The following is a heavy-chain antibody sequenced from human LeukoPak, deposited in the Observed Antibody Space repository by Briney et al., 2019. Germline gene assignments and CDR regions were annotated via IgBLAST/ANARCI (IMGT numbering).Heavy chain of an antibody. CDR2: IYYSGNT. CDR1: GGSIGSYY. J-gene: IGHJ2*01. Sequence: SETLSLTCTVSGGSIGSYYWSWIRQPPGKGLEWIGYIYYSGNTNYKPSLKSRVTILVDTSKNQLSLKLSSVTAVDTAVYYCARGKSYWYFDLWGRGTLVTVSS. D-gene: IGHD6-25*01. CDR3: ARGKSYWYFDL. V-gene: IGHV4-59*01.